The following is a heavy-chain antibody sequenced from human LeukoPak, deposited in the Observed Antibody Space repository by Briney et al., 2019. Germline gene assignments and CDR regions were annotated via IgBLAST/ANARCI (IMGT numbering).Heavy chain of an antibody. CDR1: GFTFSSYA. Sequence: GGSLRLSCAASGFTFSSYAMHWVRQAPGKGLEWVAVISNDGSNKYYADSVKGRFTISRDNSKNTLYLQMNSLRAEDTAVYYCASHWGLMGSLDYWGQGTLVTVSS. D-gene: IGHD3-16*01. CDR2: ISNDGSNK. CDR3: ASHWGLMGSLDY. V-gene: IGHV3-30-3*01. J-gene: IGHJ4*02.